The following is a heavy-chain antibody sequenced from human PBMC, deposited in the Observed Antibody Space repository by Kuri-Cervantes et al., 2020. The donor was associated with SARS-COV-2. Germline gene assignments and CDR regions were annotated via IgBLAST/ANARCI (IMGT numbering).Heavy chain of an antibody. V-gene: IGHV3-74*01. D-gene: IGHD1-26*01. CDR1: GFTFSSYS. J-gene: IGHJ4*02. CDR2: INSDGSST. CDR3: ARVPLGAPFD. Sequence: GESLKISCAASGFTFSSYSMNWVRQAPGKGLVWVSRINSDGSSTSYADSVKGRFTISRDNAKNTLYLQMNSLRAEDTAVYYCARVPLGAPFDWGQGTPVTVSS.